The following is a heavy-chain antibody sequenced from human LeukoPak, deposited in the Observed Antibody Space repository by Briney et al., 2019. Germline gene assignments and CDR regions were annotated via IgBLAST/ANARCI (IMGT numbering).Heavy chain of an antibody. J-gene: IGHJ4*02. Sequence: PGGSLRLSCAASGFTFGSYEMNWVRQAPGKGLEWVSYISSSGSTIYYADSVKGRFIVSRDNSKNTLSVQMNSLRVQDTAMYYCVAIHIGGQFYWGQGTLVTVSS. CDR2: ISSSGSTI. V-gene: IGHV3-48*03. CDR3: VAIHIGGQFY. CDR1: GFTFGSYE. D-gene: IGHD2-2*02.